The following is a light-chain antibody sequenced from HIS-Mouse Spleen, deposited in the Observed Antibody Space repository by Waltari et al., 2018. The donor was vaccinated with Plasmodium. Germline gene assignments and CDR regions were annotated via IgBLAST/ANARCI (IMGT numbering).Light chain of an antibody. V-gene: IGLV3-10*01. CDR3: YSTDSSGNHRV. CDR1: ALPKKY. J-gene: IGLJ3*02. Sequence: SYELTQPPSVLVSPGQTARNTCSGDALPKKYAYWYQQKSGQAPVLVIYKDSKRPSGIPEGFSGSSSGTMATLTISGAQVEDEADYYCYSTDSSGNHRVFGGGTKLTVL. CDR2: KDS.